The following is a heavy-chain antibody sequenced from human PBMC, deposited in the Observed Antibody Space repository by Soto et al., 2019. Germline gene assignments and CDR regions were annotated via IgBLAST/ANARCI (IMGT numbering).Heavy chain of an antibody. Sequence: GGSLRLSCAASGFTFSTNAMSWVRQAPGMGLEFVSLISGSGNTIYYADSVKGRFTISRDNSKNTLSLQMNSLRAEDTAVYYCAKVGYDTFGYYLRSFDCWGQGTLVTVPS. V-gene: IGHV3-23*01. CDR1: GFTFSTNA. D-gene: IGHD3-3*01. CDR3: AKVGYDTFGYYLRSFDC. CDR2: ISGSGNTI. J-gene: IGHJ4*02.